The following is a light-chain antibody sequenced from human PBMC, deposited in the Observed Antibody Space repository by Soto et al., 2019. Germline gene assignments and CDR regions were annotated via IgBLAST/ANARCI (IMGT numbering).Light chain of an antibody. CDR2: WAS. J-gene: IGKJ4*01. Sequence: TVMTQSPDSLTVSLGARATITCNPGQSVFYSSNNKNYLGWYQQKPGQPPKLLIYWASTRESGVPDRFSGSGSGTDFTLTISRLRAEDVAVYYCQQYYLTPLNFGGGTKGDIK. CDR1: QSVFYSSNNKNY. V-gene: IGKV4-1*01. CDR3: QQYYLTPLN.